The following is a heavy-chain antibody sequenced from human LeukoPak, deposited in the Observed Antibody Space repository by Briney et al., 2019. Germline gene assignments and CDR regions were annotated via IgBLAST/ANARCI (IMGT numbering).Heavy chain of an antibody. V-gene: IGHV4-34*01. CDR3: ARDVVVVPAAIHYGMDV. D-gene: IGHD2-2*01. CDR2: INHSGRT. CDR1: GGSFSDYF. Sequence: PSETLSLTYAVYGGSFSDYFWGWIRQPPGKGLEWIGEINHSGRTYYNPSLKSRVTISVDTSTNQFSLNLSSVTAADTAVYYCARDVVVVPAAIHYGMDVWGQGTTVTVSS. J-gene: IGHJ6*02.